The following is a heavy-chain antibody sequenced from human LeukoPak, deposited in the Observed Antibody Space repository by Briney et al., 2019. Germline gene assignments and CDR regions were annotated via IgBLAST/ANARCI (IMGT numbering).Heavy chain of an antibody. V-gene: IGHV1-2*02. CDR1: GYTFTGYY. J-gene: IGHJ5*02. D-gene: IGHD1-26*01. CDR3: ARVGSGSSARPNWFDP. Sequence: ASVKVSCKASGYTFTGYYMHWVRQAPGQGLEWMGWINPNSGGTNYAQKFQGRVTMTRDTSISTAYMELSRLRSDDTAVYYCARVGSGSSARPNWFDPWGQGTLVTVSS. CDR2: INPNSGGT.